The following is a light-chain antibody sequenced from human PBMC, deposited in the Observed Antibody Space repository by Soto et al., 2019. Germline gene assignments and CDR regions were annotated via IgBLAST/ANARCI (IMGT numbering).Light chain of an antibody. CDR3: QQSYSTPRT. CDR2: DAS. V-gene: IGKV1-39*01. Sequence: DIQMTQSPSSLSASVGDRVTITCRASQNIRNFVNWYNQKPGKAPKLQIYDASSLQSGVPSRFRGSGSGADFTLTISSLQPEEFATYYCQQSYSTPRTFGQGTKVDIK. J-gene: IGKJ1*01. CDR1: QNIRNF.